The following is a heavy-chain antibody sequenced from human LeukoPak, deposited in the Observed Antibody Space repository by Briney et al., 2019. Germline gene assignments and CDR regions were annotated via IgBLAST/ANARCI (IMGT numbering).Heavy chain of an antibody. CDR2: IRSKANRYAP. Sequence: GGSLRLSCAASGFTFSGSAMHWVRQASGKGLEWVGRIRSKANRYAPAYAASVKGRFTISRDDSKSTAYLQMNSLKTEDTAVYYCTSRYCYGSGSFDYWGQGTLVTVSS. CDR1: GFTFSGSA. D-gene: IGHD3-10*01. CDR3: TSRYCYGSGSFDY. J-gene: IGHJ4*02. V-gene: IGHV3-73*01.